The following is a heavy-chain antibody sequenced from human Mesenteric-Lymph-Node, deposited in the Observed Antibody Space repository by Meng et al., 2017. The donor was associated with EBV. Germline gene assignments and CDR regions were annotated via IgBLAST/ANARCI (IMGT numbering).Heavy chain of an antibody. J-gene: IGHJ4*01. D-gene: IGHD1-26*01. Sequence: LHVKQSGPGLVKPSETLALMCRVSGGFNRNSNYDWEWICPPPGKGLEWIGTIYYDGSTHHSPSLKSRVIISVDTSENQFSLRLNSVTAADTAVYYCARRSGSYSPIDYWGQGTLVTVSS. V-gene: IGHV4-39*01. CDR1: GGFNRNSNYD. CDR3: ARRSGSYSPIDY. CDR2: IYYDGST.